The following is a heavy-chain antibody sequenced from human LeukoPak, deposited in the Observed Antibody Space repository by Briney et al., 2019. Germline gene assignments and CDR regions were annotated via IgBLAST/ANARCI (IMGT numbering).Heavy chain of an antibody. V-gene: IGHV1-3*03. Sequence: ASVKVSCKASGYTFTSYAMHWVRQAPGQRLEWMGWINAGNGNTKYSQEFQGRVTITRDTSANTAYMELSSLRSEDMAVYYCATSYCDSSGWGLNDAFDIWGQGTMVTVSS. CDR3: ATSYCDSSGWGLNDAFDI. CDR2: INAGNGNT. CDR1: GYTFTSYA. J-gene: IGHJ3*02. D-gene: IGHD3-22*01.